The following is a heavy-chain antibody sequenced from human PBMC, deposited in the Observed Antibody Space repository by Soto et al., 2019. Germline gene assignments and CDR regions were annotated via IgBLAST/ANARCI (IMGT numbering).Heavy chain of an antibody. CDR1: GFTFSSYG. CDR2: IWYDGSNK. Sequence: PGGSLRLSCAASGFTFSSYGMHWVRQAPGKGLEWVAVIWYDGSNKYYADSVKGRFTISRDNSKNTLYLQMNSLRAEDTAVYYCARYGLYQYAMDVWGQGTMVTVSS. CDR3: ARYGLYQYAMDV. V-gene: IGHV3-33*01. J-gene: IGHJ6*02. D-gene: IGHD2-2*01.